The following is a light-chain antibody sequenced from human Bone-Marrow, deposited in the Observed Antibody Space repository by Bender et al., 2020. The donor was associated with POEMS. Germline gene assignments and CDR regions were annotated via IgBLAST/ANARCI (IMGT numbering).Light chain of an antibody. CDR1: SSDVGGYNY. V-gene: IGLV2-11*01. J-gene: IGLJ3*02. CDR3: CSYAGSDPL. Sequence: QSALTQPRSVSGSPGQSVTISCTGTSSDVGGYNYISWYQHHPGKAPKLMIYDVTKRPSGVRDRFSGSKTGDTASLTISGLQAEDEADYHCCSYAGSDPLFGGGTKLTVL. CDR2: DVT.